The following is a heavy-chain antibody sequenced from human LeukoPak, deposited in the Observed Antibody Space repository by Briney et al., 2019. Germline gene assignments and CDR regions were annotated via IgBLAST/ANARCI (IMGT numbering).Heavy chain of an antibody. CDR3: ARLLVYNRGGGAFDH. CDR2: IKQDGSEK. D-gene: IGHD1-14*01. CDR1: GFTFSRYW. V-gene: IGHV3-7*01. J-gene: IGHJ4*02. Sequence: PGGSLRLSCAASGFTFSRYWMSWVRQAPGKGLEWVANIKQDGSEKYYVDSVKGRFTISRDNAKNSLYLQMNSLRAEDTAVYYRARLLVYNRGGGAFDHWGQGTLVTVSS.